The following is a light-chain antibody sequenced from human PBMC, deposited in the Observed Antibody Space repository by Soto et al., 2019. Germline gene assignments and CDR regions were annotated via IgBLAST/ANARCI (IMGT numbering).Light chain of an antibody. CDR2: EVT. CDR1: SSDVDRYNY. V-gene: IGLV2-8*01. Sequence: QSALTQPPSASGSPGQSVTISCTGTSSDVDRYNYVSWYQQHPGKAPKLMISEVTKRPSGVPDRFSACKSGDTASLTVSGLQSEGEADYYCSSYAGSFNWVFGGGTKLTVL. J-gene: IGLJ3*02. CDR3: SSYAGSFNWV.